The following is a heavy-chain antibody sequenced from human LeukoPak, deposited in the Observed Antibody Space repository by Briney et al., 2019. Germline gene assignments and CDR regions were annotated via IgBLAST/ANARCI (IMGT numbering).Heavy chain of an antibody. V-gene: IGHV3-30-3*01. CDR1: GFTFSSYA. D-gene: IGHD3-10*01. J-gene: IGHJ4*02. CDR3: ARDGMVRGVFDY. CDR2: ISYDGSNK. Sequence: GGSLRLSCAASGFTFSSYAMHWVRQAPGKGLEWVAVISYDGSNKYYADSVKGRFTISRDNSKNTLYLQMNSLRAEDTAVYYCARDGMVRGVFDYWGRGTLVTVSS.